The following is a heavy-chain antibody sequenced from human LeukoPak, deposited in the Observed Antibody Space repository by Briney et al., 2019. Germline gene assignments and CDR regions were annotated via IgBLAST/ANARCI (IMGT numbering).Heavy chain of an antibody. CDR1: GFIVRNYY. CDR2: IYSGGST. V-gene: IGHV3-53*01. J-gene: IGHJ6*03. D-gene: IGHD3-9*01. Sequence: GGSLRLSCAASGFIVRNYYLSWVRQAPGKGLEWVSVIYSGGSTYYADSVEGRFTISRDNSKNTVSLQMKSLRAEDMAVYYCARDPSPTYYDILTGYYRPYYYYYYMDVWGKGTTVTISS. CDR3: ARDPSPTYYDILTGYYRPYYYYYYMDV.